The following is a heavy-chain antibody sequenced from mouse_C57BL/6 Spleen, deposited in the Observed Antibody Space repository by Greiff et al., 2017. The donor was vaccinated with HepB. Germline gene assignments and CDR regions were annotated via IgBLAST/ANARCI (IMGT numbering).Heavy chain of an antibody. CDR3: TGRDSSGYIFAY. J-gene: IGHJ3*01. Sequence: EVKLVESGGGLVQPGGSMKLSCVASGFTFSNYWMNWVRQSPEKGLEWVAQIRLKSDNYATHYAESVKGRFTISRDDSKSSVYLQINNLRAEDTGIYYCTGRDSSGYIFAYWGQGTLVTVSA. V-gene: IGHV6-3*01. CDR2: IRLKSDNYAT. D-gene: IGHD3-2*02. CDR1: GFTFSNYW.